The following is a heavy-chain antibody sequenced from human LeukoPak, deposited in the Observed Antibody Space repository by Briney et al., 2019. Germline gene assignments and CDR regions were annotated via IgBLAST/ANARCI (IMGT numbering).Heavy chain of an antibody. V-gene: IGHV3-33*06. CDR1: GYTFTSYA. D-gene: IGHD6-19*01. CDR3: AKTAGTKGYYFDY. Sequence: SCKASGYTFTSYAMHWVRQAPGKGLEWVAVIWYDGSNKYYADSVKGRFTISRDNSKNTLYLQMNSLRAEDTAVYYCAKTAGTKGYYFDYWGQGTLVTVSS. CDR2: IWYDGSNK. J-gene: IGHJ4*02.